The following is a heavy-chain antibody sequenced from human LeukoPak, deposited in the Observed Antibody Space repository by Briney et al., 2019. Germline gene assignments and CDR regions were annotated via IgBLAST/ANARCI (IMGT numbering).Heavy chain of an antibody. CDR3: ARQYFDWPNWFDP. CDR1: GGSISSYY. CDR2: IYYSGST. V-gene: IGHV4-59*01. D-gene: IGHD3-9*01. Sequence: SETLSLTCTVSGGSISSYYWSWIRQPPGKGLEWIGYIYYSGSTNYNPSLKSRVTISVDTSKNQFSLKLSSVTAADTAVYYCARQYFDWPNWFDPWGQGTLVTVSS. J-gene: IGHJ5*02.